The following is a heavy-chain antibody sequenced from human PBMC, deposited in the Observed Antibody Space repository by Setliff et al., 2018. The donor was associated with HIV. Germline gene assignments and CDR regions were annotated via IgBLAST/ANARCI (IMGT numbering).Heavy chain of an antibody. CDR1: GYTFTGYY. CDR2: INPNSGGT. J-gene: IGHJ4*02. Sequence: ASVKVSCKASGYTFTGYYLHWVRQAPGQGLEWMGRINPNSGGTHFPPKFQGRVTMTRDSSISTAYMELSRLRSDDTAVYYCARSLCYYDSCGYYYNYWGQGTLVTVSS. CDR3: ARSLCYYDSCGYYYNY. V-gene: IGHV1-2*06. D-gene: IGHD3-22*01.